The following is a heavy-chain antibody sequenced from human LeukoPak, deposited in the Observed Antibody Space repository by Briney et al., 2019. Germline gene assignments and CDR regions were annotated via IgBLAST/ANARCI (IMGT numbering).Heavy chain of an antibody. V-gene: IGHV3-9*01. CDR1: GFTFDDYA. J-gene: IGHJ4*02. Sequence: HPGRSLRLSCAASGFTFDDYAMHWVRQAPGKGLEWVSGISWNSGSIGYADSVRGRFTISRDNARNTLYLQMNSLRAEDTAVYYCARDWFHAIDYWGQGTLVTVSS. D-gene: IGHD2/OR15-2a*01. CDR3: ARDWFHAIDY. CDR2: ISWNSGSI.